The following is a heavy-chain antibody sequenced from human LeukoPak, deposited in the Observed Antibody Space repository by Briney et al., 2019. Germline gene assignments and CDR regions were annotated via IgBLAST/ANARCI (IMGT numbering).Heavy chain of an antibody. CDR2: ISGSDGRT. V-gene: IGHV3-23*01. CDR3: ERDQPIDY. D-gene: IGHD2-2*01. Sequence: GGSLRLSCAASGFTFDDYGMSWVRQAPGKGLEWVSTISGSDGRTYYIDSVKGRFTISRDNAKNSLYLQMNSLRDEDTAVYCCERDQPIDYWGQGTLVTVSS. CDR1: GFTFDDYG. J-gene: IGHJ4*02.